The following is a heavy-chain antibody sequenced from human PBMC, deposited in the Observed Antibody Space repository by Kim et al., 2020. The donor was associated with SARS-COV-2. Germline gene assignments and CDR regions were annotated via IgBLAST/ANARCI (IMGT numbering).Heavy chain of an antibody. V-gene: IGHV3-21*01. CDR1: GFTFSSYS. Sequence: GGSLRLSCAASGFTFSSYSMNWVRQAPGKGLEWVSSISSSSSYIYYADSVKGRFTISRDNAKNSLYLQMNSLRAEDTAVYYCARERLTIFGVVHRDAFDIWGQGTMVTVSS. J-gene: IGHJ3*02. D-gene: IGHD3-3*01. CDR3: ARERLTIFGVVHRDAFDI. CDR2: ISSSSSYI.